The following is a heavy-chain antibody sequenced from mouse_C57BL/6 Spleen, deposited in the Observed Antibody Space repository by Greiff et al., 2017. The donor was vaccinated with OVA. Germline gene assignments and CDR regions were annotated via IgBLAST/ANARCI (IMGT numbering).Heavy chain of an antibody. CDR3: ANLYYDYDGYAMDY. V-gene: IGHV1-42*01. Sequence: EVKLQESGPELVKPGASVKISCKASGYSFTGYYMNWVKQSPEKSLEWIGEINPSTGGTTYNQKFKAKATLTVDKSSSTAYMQLKSLTSEDSAVYYCANLYYDYDGYAMDYWGQGTSVTVSS. CDR1: GYSFTGYY. CDR2: INPSTGGT. D-gene: IGHD2-4*01. J-gene: IGHJ4*01.